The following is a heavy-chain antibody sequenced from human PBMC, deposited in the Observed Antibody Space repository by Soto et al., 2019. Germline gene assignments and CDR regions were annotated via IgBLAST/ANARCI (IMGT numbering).Heavy chain of an antibody. CDR3: ARDSETMAYNYERGTPTFPYYFDF. V-gene: IGHV1-69*01. CDR1: GGTFTSYA. CDR2: IIPAFETS. Sequence: QLEQSGSEVKKPGSSVKVSCKASGGTFTSYAISWVRQAPGKGLEWMGGIIPAFETSHYAKKFRGRLTIIADVARGTVYMELSGLRSEDTAMYYCARDSETMAYNYERGTPTFPYYFDFWGQGTLVIVSS. D-gene: IGHD3-10*01. J-gene: IGHJ4*02.